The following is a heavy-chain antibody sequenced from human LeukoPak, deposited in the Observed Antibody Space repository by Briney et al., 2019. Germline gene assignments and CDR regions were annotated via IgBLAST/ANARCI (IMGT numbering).Heavy chain of an antibody. V-gene: IGHV4-30-4*01. CDR1: GGSISSGDYY. J-gene: IGHJ2*01. CDR3: ARVREDSSGYYDWYFDL. Sequence: SQTLSLTCTVSGGSISSGDYYWSWIRQPPGQGLEWIGYIYYSGSTYYNPSLKSRVTLSVDTSKNQFSLKLSSVTAADTAVYYCARVREDSSGYYDWYFDLWGRGTPVTVSS. CDR2: IYYSGST. D-gene: IGHD3-22*01.